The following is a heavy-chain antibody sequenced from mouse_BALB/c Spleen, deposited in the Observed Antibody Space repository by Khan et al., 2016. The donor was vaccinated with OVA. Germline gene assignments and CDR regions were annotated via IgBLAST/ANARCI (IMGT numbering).Heavy chain of an antibody. CDR2: ISSGGTYT. CDR1: GFTFSYYA. D-gene: IGHD2-1*01. J-gene: IGHJ2*01. CDR3: ARLFGKIFDY. V-gene: IGHV5-9-3*01. Sequence: EGERVESGGGLVKPGESLKLSCAASGFTFSYYAMSWVRQTPEKRLDWVATISSGGTYTYYPDNVKGRFTISRDDAENTLFLQMSSLRSEDTAMYSCARLFGKIFDYWGQGTTLTVSS.